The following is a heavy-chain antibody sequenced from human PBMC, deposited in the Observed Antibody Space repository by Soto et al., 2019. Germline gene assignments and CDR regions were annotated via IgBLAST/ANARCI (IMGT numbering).Heavy chain of an antibody. Sequence: QVQLVQSGAEVKKPGSSVKVSCKASGGTFSSYAISWVRQAPGQGLEWMGGIIPIFGTANYAQKFQGRVTXTXXXSXXTAYMELSSLRSEDTAVYYCASPPGDCSGGSCPYYYYGMDVWGQGTTVTVSS. V-gene: IGHV1-69*05. CDR2: IIPIFGTA. D-gene: IGHD2-15*01. CDR3: ASPPGDCSGGSCPYYYYGMDV. J-gene: IGHJ6*02. CDR1: GGTFSSYA.